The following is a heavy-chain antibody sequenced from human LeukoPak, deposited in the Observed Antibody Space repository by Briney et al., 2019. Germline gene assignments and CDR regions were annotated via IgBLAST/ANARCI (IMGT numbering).Heavy chain of an antibody. CDR2: ISAYNGNT. CDR3: AREDHDYGDYISWFDP. V-gene: IGHV1-18*01. CDR1: GYTFTSYG. Sequence: ASVKVSCKASGYTFTSYGISWVRQAPGQGLEWMGWISAYNGNTNYAQKLQGRVTMTTDTSTSTAYMELRSLRSDDTAVYYCAREDHDYGDYISWFDPWGQGTLVTVSS. D-gene: IGHD4-17*01. J-gene: IGHJ5*02.